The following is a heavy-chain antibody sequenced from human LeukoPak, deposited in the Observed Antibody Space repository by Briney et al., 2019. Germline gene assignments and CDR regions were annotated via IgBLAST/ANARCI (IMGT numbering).Heavy chain of an antibody. J-gene: IGHJ3*02. Sequence: PSETLSLTCTVSGGSISGDHWNWIRQPPGKGLEWIGNIYYSGNTNYNPSLKSRVTISVDTSKNRFSLKLSSVTAADTAVYYCARRNDFDIWGQGTMVTVSS. CDR3: ARRNDFDI. CDR2: IYYSGNT. CDR1: GGSISGDH. V-gene: IGHV4-59*08.